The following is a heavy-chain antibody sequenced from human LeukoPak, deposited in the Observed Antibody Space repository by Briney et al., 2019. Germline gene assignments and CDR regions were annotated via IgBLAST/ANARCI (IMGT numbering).Heavy chain of an antibody. Sequence: ASVKVSCKASAYTFTGYYMLWVRQAPGQGLEWIGRIHPNSGGTNYAQKFQGRVTMTRDTSISTVYMELSRLRSNDTAVYYCAREEGRCSSTSCSAPFNYWGQGTLVTVSS. D-gene: IGHD2-2*01. J-gene: IGHJ4*02. CDR3: AREEGRCSSTSCSAPFNY. CDR2: IHPNSGGT. CDR1: AYTFTGYY. V-gene: IGHV1-2*06.